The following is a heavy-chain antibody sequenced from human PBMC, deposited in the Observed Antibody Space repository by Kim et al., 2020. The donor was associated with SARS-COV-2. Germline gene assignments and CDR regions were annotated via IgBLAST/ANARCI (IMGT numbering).Heavy chain of an antibody. Sequence: GGSLRLSCAASGFTFSDHYVDWVRQAPGKGLEWVGRTRNKANSYTTEYAASVKGRFTISRDDSKNSLYLQMNSLKTEDTAVYYCTRGPYYFDYWGQGTLVTVSS. CDR3: TRGPYYFDY. J-gene: IGHJ4*02. CDR1: GFTFSDHY. CDR2: TRNKANSYTT. V-gene: IGHV3-72*01.